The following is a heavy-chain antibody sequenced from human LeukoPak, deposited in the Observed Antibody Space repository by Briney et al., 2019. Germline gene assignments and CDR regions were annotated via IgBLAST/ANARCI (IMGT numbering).Heavy chain of an antibody. CDR1: GFTFSSYA. Sequence: GGSLRLSCAASGFTFSSYAMNWVRQAPGKGLEWVAHINPDGRDTYYVDSVKGRFTISRDNAQNSMYLQMNSLRVEDTAVYYCTSWGDTTAEYFQRWGQGTLVTVSS. CDR3: TSWGDTTAEYFQR. D-gene: IGHD2-21*02. CDR2: INPDGRDT. V-gene: IGHV3-7*01. J-gene: IGHJ1*01.